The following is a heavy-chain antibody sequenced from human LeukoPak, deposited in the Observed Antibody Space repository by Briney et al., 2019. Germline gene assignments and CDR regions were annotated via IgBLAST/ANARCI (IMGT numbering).Heavy chain of an antibody. CDR1: GGSISSGSYY. V-gene: IGHV4-61*02. CDR2: IYTSGST. Sequence: PSQTLSLTCTVSGGSISSGSYYWSWIRQPAGKGLEWIGRIYTSGSTNYNPSLKSRVTISVDTSKTQFSLKLSSVTAADTAVYYCAREVGLKTFDIWGQGTMVTVSS. CDR3: AREVGLKTFDI. J-gene: IGHJ3*02.